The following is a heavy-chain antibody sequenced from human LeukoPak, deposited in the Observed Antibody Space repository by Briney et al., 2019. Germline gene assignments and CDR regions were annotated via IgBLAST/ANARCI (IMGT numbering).Heavy chain of an antibody. J-gene: IGHJ4*02. Sequence: ASVKVSCKTSGYTFIDSGISWLRQAPGQGLEWMGWINPNSGGTNYAQKFQGRVTMTRDTSISTAYMELSRLRSDDTAVYYCAPAVGGSANDYWGQGTLVTVSS. CDR3: APAVGGSANDY. CDR2: INPNSGGT. D-gene: IGHD2-2*01. CDR1: GYTFIDSG. V-gene: IGHV1-2*02.